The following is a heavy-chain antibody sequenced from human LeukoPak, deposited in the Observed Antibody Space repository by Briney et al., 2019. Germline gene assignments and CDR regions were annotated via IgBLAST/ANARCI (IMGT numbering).Heavy chain of an antibody. D-gene: IGHD4-17*01. J-gene: IGHJ4*02. CDR1: GYTFTSYY. V-gene: IGHV1/OR15-3*02. Sequence: ASVKVSCKASGYTFTSYYMHWVRQAPGQRLEWMGWINAGNGNTKYSQKFQGRVTITRDTSASTAYMVLSSLRAEDTAVYYCAKFRYSRSTVTTMPFDYWGQGTLVTVSS. CDR3: AKFRYSRSTVTTMPFDY. CDR2: INAGNGNT.